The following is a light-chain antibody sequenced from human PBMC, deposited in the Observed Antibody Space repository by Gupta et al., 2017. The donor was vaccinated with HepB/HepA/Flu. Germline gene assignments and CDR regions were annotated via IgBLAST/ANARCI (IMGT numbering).Light chain of an antibody. V-gene: IGKV3D-20*01. J-gene: IGKJ5*01. CDR1: QRISSSY. CDR2: VG. Sequence: ELVLTQSPATLSLSQGERATVCCGARQRISSSYLAWYKQKSGLATRLLIYVGCSGSGTEFTLTISRLEPEDFAVYYCQHERSSSITFGQGTRLEIK. CDR3: QHERSSSIT.